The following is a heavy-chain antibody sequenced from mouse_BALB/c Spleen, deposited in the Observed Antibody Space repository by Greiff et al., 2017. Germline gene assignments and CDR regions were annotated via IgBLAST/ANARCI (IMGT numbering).Heavy chain of an antibody. CDR2: ISSGSSTI. V-gene: IGHV5-17*02. Sequence: EVQVVESGGGLVQPGGSRKLSCAASGFTFSSFGMHWVRQAPEKGLEWVAYISSGSSTIYYADTVKGRFTISRDNPKNTLFLQMTSLRSEDTAMYYCARGGPITTVVAPYAMDYWGQGTAVTVSS. CDR1: GFTFSSFG. D-gene: IGHD1-1*01. J-gene: IGHJ4*01. CDR3: ARGGPITTVVAPYAMDY.